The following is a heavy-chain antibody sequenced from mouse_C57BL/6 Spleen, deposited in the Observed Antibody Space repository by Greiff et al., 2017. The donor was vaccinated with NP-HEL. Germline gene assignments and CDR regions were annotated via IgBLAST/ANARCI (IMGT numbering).Heavy chain of an antibody. CDR3: ARSESHYSNWDY. CDR2: IYPGDGDT. Sequence: LVESGPELVKPGASVKISCKASGYAFSSSWMNWVKQRPGKGLGWIGRIYPGDGDTNYNGKFKGKATLTADKSSSTAYMQLSSLTSEDSAVYFCARSESHYSNWDYWGQGTTLTVSS. V-gene: IGHV1-82*01. CDR1: GYAFSSSW. D-gene: IGHD2-5*01. J-gene: IGHJ2*01.